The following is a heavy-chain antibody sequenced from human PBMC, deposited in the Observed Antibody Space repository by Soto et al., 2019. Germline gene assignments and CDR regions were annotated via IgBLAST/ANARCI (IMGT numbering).Heavy chain of an antibody. D-gene: IGHD2-2*01. CDR2: ISCYSGSL. CDR1: GVRFDDYA. Sequence: EVRLVESGGGLVQPGRSLRRSCAASGVRFDDYAMHWDRQARGKGLEWVSGISCYSGSLGYVDSVKGRFTISGDNDNNSLYLLMNCLRVDDEPFYYCGRDGGYCSSLSCYPHLEHRGQGDLVTVSS. CDR3: GRDGGYCSSLSCYPHLEH. V-gene: IGHV3-9*01. J-gene: IGHJ1*01.